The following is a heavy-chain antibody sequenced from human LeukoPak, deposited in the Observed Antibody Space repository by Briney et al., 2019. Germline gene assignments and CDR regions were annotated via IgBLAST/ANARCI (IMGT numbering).Heavy chain of an antibody. J-gene: IGHJ4*02. D-gene: IGHD1-26*01. CDR3: ARGKSGSPSIIGY. CDR2: IKQDGREK. CDR1: GFTFSSYW. Sequence: GGSLRLSCAASGFTFSSYWMRWVRQAPRKVREWGAYIKQDGREKYYVDSVEGRFTIYRDNAKNSLYLQMRSVRDEDTAVYYCARGKSGSPSIIGYWGQGTLVTVSS. V-gene: IGHV3-7*01.